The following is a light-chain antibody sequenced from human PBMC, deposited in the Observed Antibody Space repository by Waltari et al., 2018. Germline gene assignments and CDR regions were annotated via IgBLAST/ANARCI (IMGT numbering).Light chain of an antibody. Sequence: EIVLTQSPGTLSLSPGESATLSCRTSQSFTMALAWYQQKPGQAPRLLIYGASNRATGIPDRFSGSGSGTDFSLTISSLEPEDFAVYYCQHYLRLPVTFGQETKVEVK. CDR3: QHYLRLPVT. V-gene: IGKV3-20*01. J-gene: IGKJ1*01. CDR1: QSFTMA. CDR2: GAS.